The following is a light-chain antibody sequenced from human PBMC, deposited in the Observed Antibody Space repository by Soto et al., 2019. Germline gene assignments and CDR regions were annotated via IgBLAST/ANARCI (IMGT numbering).Light chain of an antibody. V-gene: IGKV1-8*01. J-gene: IGKJ1*01. CDR1: QAVGRY. CDR2: GAS. Sequence: AIRMTQSPSSLSASAGDRVAIACRASQAVGRYLAWYQQKPGQAPKLLIYGASTLQSGVPSRFSGGASGTDFTLSISCLQSEDFATYYCQHYKNYPWTFGQGTKVEIK. CDR3: QHYKNYPWT.